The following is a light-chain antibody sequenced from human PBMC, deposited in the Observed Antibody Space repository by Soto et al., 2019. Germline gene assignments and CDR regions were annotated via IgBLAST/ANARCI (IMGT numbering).Light chain of an antibody. V-gene: IGKV3-11*01. J-gene: IGKJ1*01. Sequence: DIVLIKSPATLSLSPGDRATFSCRASQSLGTYLAWYKQQPGQAPRLLIHDAAYRASGIPERFSGSGSGTAFSLSISSLEPDDFAVYYCQHRSSWPRAFGRGTKVDIK. CDR1: QSLGTY. CDR2: DAA. CDR3: QHRSSWPRA.